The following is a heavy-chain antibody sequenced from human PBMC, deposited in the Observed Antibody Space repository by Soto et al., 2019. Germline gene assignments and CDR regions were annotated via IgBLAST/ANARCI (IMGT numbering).Heavy chain of an antibody. D-gene: IGHD6-19*01. J-gene: IGHJ6*02. CDR3: ARDIAVAGADYGMDV. Sequence: EVQLVESGGGLVQPGGSLRLSCAASGFTFSSYSMNWVRQAPGKGLEWVSSISSSSSYIYYADSVKGRFTISRDNAKNSLYLQMNSLRAEDTAVYYCARDIAVAGADYGMDVWGQGTTVTVSS. CDR1: GFTFSSYS. V-gene: IGHV3-21*01. CDR2: ISSSSSYI.